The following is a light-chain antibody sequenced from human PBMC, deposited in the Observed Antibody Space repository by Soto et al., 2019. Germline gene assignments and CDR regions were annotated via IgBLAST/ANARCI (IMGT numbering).Light chain of an antibody. CDR3: HQYSNSPYT. Sequence: EIVLTQSPGTLSLSPGERATLSCRASQSVSSNYLAWYQQKPGQTPRLLIYGASSRATGIPDRFSGSGSGTDFTLTISRLAPEDFAVFYCHQYSNSPYTFGQGTTLEIK. CDR1: QSVSSNY. V-gene: IGKV3-20*01. CDR2: GAS. J-gene: IGKJ2*01.